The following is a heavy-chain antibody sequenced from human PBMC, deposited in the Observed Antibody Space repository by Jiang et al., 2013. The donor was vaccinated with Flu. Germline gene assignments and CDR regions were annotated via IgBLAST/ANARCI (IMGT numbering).Heavy chain of an antibody. CDR1: GYTFTDYA. V-gene: IGHV1-3*01. CDR3: ASIGGAAAGSWGYWFDP. D-gene: IGHD6-13*01. J-gene: IGHJ5*02. Sequence: AEVKKPGASVKVSCKASGYTFTDYAIHWVRQAPGQGLEWMGWITAGNGNTKYSQKFEGRVTITRDTSASTAYMELSSLRSEDTAVYYCASIGGAAAGSWGYWFDPWGQGTLVTVSS. CDR2: ITAGNGNT.